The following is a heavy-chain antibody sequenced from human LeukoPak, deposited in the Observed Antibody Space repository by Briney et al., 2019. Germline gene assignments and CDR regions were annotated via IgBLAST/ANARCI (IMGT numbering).Heavy chain of an antibody. D-gene: IGHD6-19*01. J-gene: IGHJ4*02. CDR3: AKMGGGSSGWYVY. V-gene: IGHV3-23*01. Sequence: PGGSLRLSCAASGFTFSSYAMSWVRQAPEKGLEWVSAISGSGGSTYYADSVKGRFTISRDNSKNTLYLQMNSLRAEDTAVYYCAKMGGGSSGWYVYWGQGTLVTVSS. CDR1: GFTFSSYA. CDR2: ISGSGGST.